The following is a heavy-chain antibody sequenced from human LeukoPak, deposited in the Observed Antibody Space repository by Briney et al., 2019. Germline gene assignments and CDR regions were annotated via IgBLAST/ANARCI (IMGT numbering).Heavy chain of an antibody. J-gene: IGHJ3*02. D-gene: IGHD3-3*01. CDR2: INPNSGGT. CDR3: ARVRYDVWSGQGAFDI. V-gene: IGHV1-2*02. CDR1: GYTFTGYY. Sequence: ASVKVSCKASGYTFTGYYMHWVRQAPGQGLEWMGWINPNSGGTNYAQKFQGRVTMTRDTSISTAYMELSRLRSDDTAVYYCARVRYDVWSGQGAFDIWGQGTMVTVSS.